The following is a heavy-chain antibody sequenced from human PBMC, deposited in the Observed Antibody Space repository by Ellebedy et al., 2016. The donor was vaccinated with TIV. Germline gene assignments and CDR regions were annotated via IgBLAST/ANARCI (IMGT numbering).Heavy chain of an antibody. CDR1: GFPFSDYY. CDR3: SSARTSAVTFDASVL. V-gene: IGHV3-11*01. J-gene: IGHJ3*01. Sequence: PGGSLRLSCAASGFPFSDYYMSWIRQAPGRGLEWVAYISNRGGTSYYADSAKGRFTISRDNALNTLFLQMNSLRAEDTAIHFCSSARTSAVTFDASVLWGQGTVVTVSS. D-gene: IGHD2-2*01. CDR2: ISNRGGTS.